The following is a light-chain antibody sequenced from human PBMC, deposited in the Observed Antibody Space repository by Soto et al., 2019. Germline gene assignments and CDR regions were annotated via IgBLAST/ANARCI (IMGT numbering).Light chain of an antibody. Sequence: QSALPQPASVSGSPGQSITISCTGTSSDVGGYIYVSWHQQHPGTAPKLMIYDVSNRPSGVSNRFSGSKSDNTASLTISGLQAEDEADYYCSSFTSSNTLVFGGGTKLTVL. V-gene: IGLV2-14*01. CDR1: SSDVGGYIY. J-gene: IGLJ2*01. CDR2: DVS. CDR3: SSFTSSNTLV.